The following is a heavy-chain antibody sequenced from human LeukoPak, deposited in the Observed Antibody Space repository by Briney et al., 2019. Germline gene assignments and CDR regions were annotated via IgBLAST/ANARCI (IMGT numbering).Heavy chain of an antibody. D-gene: IGHD7-27*01. CDR1: GFTFSNYW. CDR2: ISSSGSII. CDR3: ARTMWGFDY. J-gene: IGHJ4*02. V-gene: IGHV3-48*04. Sequence: PGGSLRLSCAASGFTFSNYWMSWVRQAPGKGLEWVSYISSSGSIIYYADSVKGRFTISRDNAKRSLFLQMNSLRVEDTAVYYCARTMWGFDYWGQGTLVTVSS.